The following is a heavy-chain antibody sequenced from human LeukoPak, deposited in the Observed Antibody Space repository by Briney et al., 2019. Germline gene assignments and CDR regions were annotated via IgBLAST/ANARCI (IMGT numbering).Heavy chain of an antibody. J-gene: IGHJ4*02. D-gene: IGHD3-3*01. CDR3: ARLSTVDFWSPFDY. CDR2: IRQDGSEK. CDR1: GFTFSSYA. V-gene: IGHV3-7*05. Sequence: PGGSLRLSCAASGFTFSSYAMNWFRQAPGKGLEWVANIRQDGSEKNYVDSVKGRFTISRDDAKTSLYLQMNSLRAEDTALYYCARLSTVDFWSPFDYWGQGTLVTVSS.